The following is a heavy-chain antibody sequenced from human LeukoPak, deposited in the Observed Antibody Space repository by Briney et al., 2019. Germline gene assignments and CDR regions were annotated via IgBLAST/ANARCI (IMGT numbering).Heavy chain of an antibody. J-gene: IGHJ4*02. D-gene: IGHD3-22*01. V-gene: IGHV3-21*01. Sequence: PGGSLRLSCAASGFTFSSYSINWVRQAPGKGLEWVSSIRSSSRYIYYADSVKGRFTISRDNAKNSLYLQMNSLRAEDTAVYYCARGFPYYDSSGLGEGYWGQGTLVTVSS. CDR3: ARGFPYYDSSGLGEGY. CDR2: IRSSSRYI. CDR1: GFTFSSYS.